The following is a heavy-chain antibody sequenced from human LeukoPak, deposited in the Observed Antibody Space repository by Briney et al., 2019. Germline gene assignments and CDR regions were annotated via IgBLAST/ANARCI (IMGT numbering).Heavy chain of an antibody. J-gene: IGHJ5*02. CDR3: AKGRTDYGSACWFDP. V-gene: IGHV3-9*01. CDR2: ISWNSGNI. Sequence: GGSLRLSCAASGFTFDDYAMHWVRQAPGKGLEWVSGISWNSGNIGYADSVKGRFTISRDNAKNSLYLQMNSLRAEDTALYYCAKGRTDYGSACWFDPWGQGTLVTVSS. D-gene: IGHD3-10*01. CDR1: GFTFDDYA.